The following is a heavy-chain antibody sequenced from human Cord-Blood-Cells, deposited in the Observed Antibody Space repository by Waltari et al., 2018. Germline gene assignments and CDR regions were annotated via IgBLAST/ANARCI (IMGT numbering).Heavy chain of an antibody. CDR1: GYTFTRYS. CDR3: AVRQPRTGDGFDY. D-gene: IGHD7-27*01. Sequence: QVQLVQSGAEVKKPGASVRVSCKASGYTFTRYSMPWVRRAPGQGLEWMGWINPRSGGTNYAQKFQGRVTMTRDTSISTAYMELSRLRSDDTAVYYCAVRQPRTGDGFDYWGQGTLVTVSS. V-gene: IGHV1-2*02. J-gene: IGHJ4*02. CDR2: INPRSGGT.